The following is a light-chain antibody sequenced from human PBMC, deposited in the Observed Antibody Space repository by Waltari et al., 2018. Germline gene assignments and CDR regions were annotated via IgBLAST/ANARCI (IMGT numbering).Light chain of an antibody. CDR3: AAWDDSLSGRV. Sequence: QSVLTQPPSASGPPGQRVNISCSGSSSNTGSNYVYWYQQLPATAPKPLIYRNNQRPSGVPDRFSGSKSGTSASLAISGLRSEDEADYYCAAWDDSLSGRVFGGGTKLTVL. CDR2: RNN. CDR1: SSNTGSNY. J-gene: IGLJ3*02. V-gene: IGLV1-47*01.